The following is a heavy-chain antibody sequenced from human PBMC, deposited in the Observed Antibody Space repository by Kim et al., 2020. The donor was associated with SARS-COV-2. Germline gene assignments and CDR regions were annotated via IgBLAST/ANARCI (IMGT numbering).Heavy chain of an antibody. CDR3: ARDGYDLNWFDP. CDR1: GGTFSSYA. V-gene: IGHV1-69*13. J-gene: IGHJ5*02. Sequence: SVKVSCKASGGTFSSYAISWVRQAPGQGLEWMGGIIPIFGTANYAQKFQGRVTITADESTSTAYMELSSLRSEDTAVYYCARDGYDLNWFDPWGQGTLVTVSS. CDR2: IIPIFGTA. D-gene: IGHD5-12*01.